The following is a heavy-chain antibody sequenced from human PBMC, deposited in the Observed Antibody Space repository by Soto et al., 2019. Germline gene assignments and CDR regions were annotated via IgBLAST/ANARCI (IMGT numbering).Heavy chain of an antibody. V-gene: IGHV2-5*02. J-gene: IGHJ5*02. Sequence: QITLKESGPTLVRPAQPLTLTCAFSGFSLTTYDMGVAWIRQPPGKALEWLPLIYWDDDKRYSPSLTDRLAVAKDTSRNQVVLTSTNLVPGDTATYFCAHAGVYDLLTFDLWGPGILVTVSS. D-gene: IGHD5-12*01. CDR3: AHAGVYDLLTFDL. CDR1: GFSLTTYDMG. CDR2: IYWDDDK.